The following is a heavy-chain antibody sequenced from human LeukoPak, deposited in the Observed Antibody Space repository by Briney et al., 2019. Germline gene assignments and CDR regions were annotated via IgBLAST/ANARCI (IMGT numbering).Heavy chain of an antibody. CDR3: ARFAGGDAPPDY. V-gene: IGHV1-3*01. D-gene: IGHD3-16*01. J-gene: IGHJ4*02. Sequence: EASVKVSCKASGYTFTSYAMHWVRQAPGQRLEWMGWINAGNGNTKYSQKFQGRVTITRDTSASTAYMELSSLRSEDMVVYYCARFAGGDAPPDYWGQGTLVTVSS. CDR2: INAGNGNT. CDR1: GYTFTSYA.